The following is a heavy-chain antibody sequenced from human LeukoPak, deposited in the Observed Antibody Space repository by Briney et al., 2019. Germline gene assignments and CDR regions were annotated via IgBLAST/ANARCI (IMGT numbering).Heavy chain of an antibody. CDR2: ISHDGSNK. CDR1: GFIFSSYA. V-gene: IGHV3-30-3*01. D-gene: IGHD5-24*01. CDR3: ARAESRDGYNYGHVNY. Sequence: PGGSLRLSCAASGFIFSSYAMYWVRQAPGKGLVWVAVISHDGSNKYYADSVKGRFTISRDNSKNTLYLQMNSLRVEDTAMYYCARAESRDGYNYGHVNYWGQGTLVTVSS. J-gene: IGHJ4*02.